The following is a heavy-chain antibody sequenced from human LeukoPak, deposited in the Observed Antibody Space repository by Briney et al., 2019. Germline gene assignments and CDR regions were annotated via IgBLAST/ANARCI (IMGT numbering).Heavy chain of an antibody. CDR2: IKSKVNSGAA. CDR1: GLTIRDAW. V-gene: IGHV3-15*01. J-gene: IGHJ4*02. D-gene: IGHD3-16*02. CDR3: AKDVPFTGGGAIVY. Sequence: GASLRLSCAASGLTIRDAWMTWVRRPPGRGLEWIGHIKSKVNSGAADYAAPVKGRFTISRDDSRSTVCLQLDSLKTEDTAVYYCAKDVPFTGGGAIVYWGQGTPVTVSS.